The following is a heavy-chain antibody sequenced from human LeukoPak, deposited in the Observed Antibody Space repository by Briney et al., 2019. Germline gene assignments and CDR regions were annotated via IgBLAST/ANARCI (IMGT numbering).Heavy chain of an antibody. Sequence: ASVKVSCKASGYTFTNYYMHWVRQVPGQGLEWMGILNPSSGSTAYAQKFQGRVTMTRDTSTSTVYMELSSLRSEDTAVYYCARDEATGWFDPWGQGTLVIVFS. D-gene: IGHD5-24*01. CDR2: LNPSSGST. V-gene: IGHV1-46*01. CDR3: ARDEATGWFDP. J-gene: IGHJ5*02. CDR1: GYTFTNYY.